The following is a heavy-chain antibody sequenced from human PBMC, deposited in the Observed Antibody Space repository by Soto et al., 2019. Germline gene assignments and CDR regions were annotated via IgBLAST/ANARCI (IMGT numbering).Heavy chain of an antibody. CDR1: GFTFSSYA. CDR3: ARGGVGRYYFDY. Sequence: QVQLVESGGGVVQPGRSLRLSCAASGFTFSSYAMHWVRQAPGKGLEWVAVISYDGSNKYYADSVKGRFTISRDNSKNTLYLQMNSLRAEDTAVYYCARGGVGRYYFDYWGQGTLVTVSS. V-gene: IGHV3-30-3*01. CDR2: ISYDGSNK. D-gene: IGHD3-16*01. J-gene: IGHJ4*02.